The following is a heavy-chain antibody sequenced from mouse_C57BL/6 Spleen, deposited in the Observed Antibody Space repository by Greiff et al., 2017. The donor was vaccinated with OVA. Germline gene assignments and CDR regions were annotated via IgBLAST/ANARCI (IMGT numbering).Heavy chain of an antibody. J-gene: IGHJ1*03. D-gene: IGHD1-1*01. CDR2: IYPGDGDT. V-gene: IGHV1-82*01. CDR1: GYAFSSSW. CDR3: ARRGFYYYGSSYDWYFDV. Sequence: VQLQQSGPELVKPGASVKISCKASGYAFSSSWLNWVKQRPGKGLEWIGRIYPGDGDTNYNGKFKGKATLTADKSSSTAYMQLSSLTSEDSAVYFCARRGFYYYGSSYDWYFDVWGTGTTVTVSS.